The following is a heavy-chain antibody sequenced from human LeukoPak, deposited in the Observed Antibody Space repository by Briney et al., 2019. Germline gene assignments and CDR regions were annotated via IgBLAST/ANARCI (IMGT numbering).Heavy chain of an antibody. CDR3: ARVRQVVTATQGSFDY. Sequence: GASVKVCCKASGYTFTSCYSSWVRQAPGQGREWMAWISDYNGNTNYAQKLQGRVTMTTDTSTSTAYMELRSLRSDDTAVYYCARVRQVVTATQGSFDYWGQGTLVTVSS. D-gene: IGHD2-21*02. J-gene: IGHJ4*02. CDR1: GYTFTSCY. V-gene: IGHV1-18*01. CDR2: ISDYNGNT.